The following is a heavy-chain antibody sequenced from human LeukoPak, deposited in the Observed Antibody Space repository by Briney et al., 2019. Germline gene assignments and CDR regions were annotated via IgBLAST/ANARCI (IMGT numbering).Heavy chain of an antibody. CDR3: ARGQWLPVYDF. CDR1: GGSISSSNW. D-gene: IGHD3-22*01. J-gene: IGHJ4*02. Sequence: SGTLSLTCAVSGGSISSSNWWSLVRQPPGKGLEWIGEIYHSGSTNYNPSPKSRVTISVDTSKNHFSLKLSSVTAADTAVYYCARGQWLPVYDFWGQGILVTVSS. CDR2: IYHSGST. V-gene: IGHV4-4*02.